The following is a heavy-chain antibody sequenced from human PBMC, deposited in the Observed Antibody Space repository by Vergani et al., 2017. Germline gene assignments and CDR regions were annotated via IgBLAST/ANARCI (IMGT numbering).Heavy chain of an antibody. J-gene: IGHJ4*02. D-gene: IGHD3-10*01. V-gene: IGHV4-38-2*02. CDR3: ARDGTMVRGVIPLDY. Sequence: QVQLQESGPGLVKPSETLSLTCAVSGYSISSGYYWGWIRQPPGKGLEWIGSIYHSGSTYYNPSLNSRVTISVDTSKNQFSLELSSVTAADTAVYYCARDGTMVRGVIPLDYWGQGTLVTVSS. CDR2: IYHSGST. CDR1: GYSISSGYY.